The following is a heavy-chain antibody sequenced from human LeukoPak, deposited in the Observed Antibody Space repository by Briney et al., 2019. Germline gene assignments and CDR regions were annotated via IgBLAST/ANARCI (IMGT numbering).Heavy chain of an antibody. D-gene: IGHD5/OR15-5a*01. CDR2: ISGRGDTT. CDR3: ARALRAGHRPVYTYYYMDV. CDR1: EATFNNYA. V-gene: IGHV3-23*01. Sequence: GGPLRLSCAASEATFNNYAMTWVRQAPGKGLEWVSTISGRGDTTYYADSVTGRFTISRDNSKNTVFLQMNTLRADDTAVYYCARALRAGHRPVYTYYYMDVWGKGTTVTVSS. J-gene: IGHJ6*03.